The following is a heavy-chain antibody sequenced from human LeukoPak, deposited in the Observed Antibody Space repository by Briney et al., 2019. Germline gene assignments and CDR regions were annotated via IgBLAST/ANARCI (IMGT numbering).Heavy chain of an antibody. J-gene: IGHJ4*02. D-gene: IGHD2-8*02. V-gene: IGHV3-23*01. CDR1: GFTFSPYA. CDR3: AKGVAWSSYSFDY. CDR2: ISGSDGST. Sequence: GGSLRLSCAASGFTFSPYALSWVRQAPGKGLEWVSSISGSDGSTFYADSVKGRFTISRDNSKNTLYLQMNSLRAEDTAVYYCAKGVAWSSYSFDYWGQGTLVTVSS.